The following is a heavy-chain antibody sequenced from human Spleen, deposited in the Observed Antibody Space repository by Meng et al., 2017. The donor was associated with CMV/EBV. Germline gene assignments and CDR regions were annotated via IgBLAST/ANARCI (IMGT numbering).Heavy chain of an antibody. D-gene: IGHD3-16*01. CDR1: GLTVSSSY. CDR3: ASRGGVMEWTHYYGMDV. J-gene: IGHJ6*02. V-gene: IGHV3-64*02. Sequence: GESLKISCAAFGLTVSSSYMSWVRQAPGKRLEYVSAISSDGGSTYYTDFVKGRFTISRDNSKKTLYLQMRSLRTEDMGVYYCASRGGVMEWTHYYGMDVWGRGTTVTVS. CDR2: ISSDGGST.